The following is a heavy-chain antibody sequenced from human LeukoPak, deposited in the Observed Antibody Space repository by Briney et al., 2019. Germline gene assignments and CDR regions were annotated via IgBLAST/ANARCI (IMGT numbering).Heavy chain of an antibody. D-gene: IGHD2-15*01. CDR3: ARRVED. CDR1: GFTVSSNF. Sequence: GGPLRLSCGASGFTVSSNFMSWVRHPPGKGLEWVAVIYRAGGTHYADAVKGRFTISRDNSNNMVYLQINSLRAEDTAVYFCARRVEDWGQGTLVTVSS. J-gene: IGHJ4*02. CDR2: IYRAGGT. V-gene: IGHV3-66*04.